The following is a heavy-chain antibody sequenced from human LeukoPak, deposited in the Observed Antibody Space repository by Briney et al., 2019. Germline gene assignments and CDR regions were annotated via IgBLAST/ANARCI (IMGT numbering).Heavy chain of an antibody. Sequence: GGSLRLSCAASGFTFSSYGMHWVRQAPGTGLEWVAVISYDGSNKYYADSVKGRFTISRDNSKNTLYLQMNSLRAEDTAVYYCASGLYGNAFDIWGQGTMVTVSS. J-gene: IGHJ3*02. CDR3: ASGLYGNAFDI. CDR2: ISYDGSNK. V-gene: IGHV3-30*03. CDR1: GFTFSSYG. D-gene: IGHD4-17*01.